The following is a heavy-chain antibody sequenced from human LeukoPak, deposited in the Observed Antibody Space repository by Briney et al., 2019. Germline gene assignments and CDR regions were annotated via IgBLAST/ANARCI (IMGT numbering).Heavy chain of an antibody. D-gene: IGHD2-2*01. CDR1: GYTLTELS. CDR2: FDPEDGET. J-gene: IGHJ5*02. CDR3: ATEYRCSSTSCFNWFDP. Sequence: GASVNVSCKVSGYTLTELSMHWVRQAPGKGLEWMGGFDPEDGETIYAQKFQGRVTMTEDTSTDTAYMELSSLRSEDTAVYYCATEYRCSSTSCFNWFDPWGQGTLVTVSS. V-gene: IGHV1-24*01.